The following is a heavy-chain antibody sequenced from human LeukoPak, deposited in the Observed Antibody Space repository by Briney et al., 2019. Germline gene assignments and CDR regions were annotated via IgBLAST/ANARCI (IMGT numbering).Heavy chain of an antibody. J-gene: IGHJ4*02. V-gene: IGHV3-74*01. D-gene: IGHD6-19*01. CDR1: GFTFCKYW. Sequence: PGGSLRLSCAASGFTFCKYWMLWVRQAPGKGLESASRINTDGTVTTYADSVKGRFTVSRDNADNTMFLQMNSVRDEDTAVYYCATKQWLAPPPDSWGQGTPVTVSS. CDR2: INTDGTVT. CDR3: ATKQWLAPPPDS.